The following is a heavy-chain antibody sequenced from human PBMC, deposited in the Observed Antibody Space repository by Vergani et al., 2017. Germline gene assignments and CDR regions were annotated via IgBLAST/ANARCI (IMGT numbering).Heavy chain of an antibody. CDR1: GGSISSSSHF. D-gene: IGHD3-16*01. V-gene: IGHV4-39*01. Sequence: QLQLHKSGPGLVKPSETLSLTCTLSGGSISSSSHFWGCLRQTPGKGLEWIGSIYYSGSTYYNPSLKGRVSISVDTSKNPFPLKLSAVTAADSAVYYCARHDSGHYDSSYYGLDVWGQGTTVTVSS. J-gene: IGHJ6*02. CDR3: ARHDSGHYDSSYYGLDV. CDR2: IYYSGST.